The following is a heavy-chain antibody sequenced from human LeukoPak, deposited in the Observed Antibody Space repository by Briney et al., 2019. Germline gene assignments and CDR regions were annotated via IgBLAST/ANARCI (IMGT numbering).Heavy chain of an antibody. CDR3: ARDPAIAVAGKGYFQH. J-gene: IGHJ1*01. CDR2: ISAYNGNT. V-gene: IGHV1-18*01. Sequence: ASVKVSCKASGFTFASFGISWVRQAPGQGLEWMGCISAYNGNTDYAQKLQGRVTMTTHTSTSTAYMDLRSLLSVDPAEYYCARDPAIAVAGKGYFQHWGQGTLVTVSS. D-gene: IGHD6-19*01. CDR1: GFTFASFG.